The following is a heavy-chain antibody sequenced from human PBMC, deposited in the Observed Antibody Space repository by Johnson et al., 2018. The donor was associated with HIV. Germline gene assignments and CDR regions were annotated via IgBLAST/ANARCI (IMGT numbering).Heavy chain of an antibody. J-gene: IGHJ3*02. CDR2: IWYDGSNK. CDR1: GFTFSSYG. CDR3: ARRIAAADDAFDI. Sequence: VQLLESGGGVVQPGRSLRLSCAASGFTFSSYGMHWVRQAPGKGLEWVAVIWYDGSNKYYADSVKGRFTISRDNSKNTLYLQMNSLRAEDTAMYYCARRIAAADDAFDIWGHGTMVTVSS. D-gene: IGHD6-25*01. V-gene: IGHV3-30*19.